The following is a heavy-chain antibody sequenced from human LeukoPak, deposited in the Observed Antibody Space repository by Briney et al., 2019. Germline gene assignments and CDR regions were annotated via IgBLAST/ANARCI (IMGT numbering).Heavy chain of an antibody. CDR3: ARSPNYIVGASE. V-gene: IGHV1-69*13. D-gene: IGHD1-26*01. Sequence: EASVNVSYTASGGTFSSYAISWVRQAPGQGLEWMGGIIPIFGTANYAQKFQGRVTITADESTSTAYMELSSLRSEDTAVYYCARSPNYIVGASEWGQGTLVTVSS. CDR1: GGTFSSYA. CDR2: IIPIFGTA. J-gene: IGHJ4*02.